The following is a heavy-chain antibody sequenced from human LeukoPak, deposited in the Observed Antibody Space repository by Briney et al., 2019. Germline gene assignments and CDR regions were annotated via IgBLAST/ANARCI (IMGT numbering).Heavy chain of an antibody. Sequence: PGGFLRLSCAASGFTFSTYVMSWVRQAPGKGLEWVSAISGSGGTTYYADSVKGRFTLSRDNSNNTLYLQMNSLRAGDTAVYHCAKGRGHDYWGQGTLVTVSS. CDR2: ISGSGGTT. CDR3: AKGRGHDY. CDR1: GFTFSTYV. J-gene: IGHJ4*02. V-gene: IGHV3-23*01. D-gene: IGHD3-16*01.